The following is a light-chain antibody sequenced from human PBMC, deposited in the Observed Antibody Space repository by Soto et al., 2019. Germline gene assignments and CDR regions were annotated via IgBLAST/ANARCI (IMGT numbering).Light chain of an antibody. CDR3: CSYAGSSTVV. V-gene: IGLV2-23*01. Sequence: QSALTQPASVSGSAGESITISCTGTSSDVGSYNLVSWYQQHPGKAPKLMIYEGSKPPSGVSNRFSGSKSGNTASLTISGLQAEDEADYYCCSYAGSSTVVFGGGTKLTV. J-gene: IGLJ2*01. CDR2: EGS. CDR1: SSDVGSYNL.